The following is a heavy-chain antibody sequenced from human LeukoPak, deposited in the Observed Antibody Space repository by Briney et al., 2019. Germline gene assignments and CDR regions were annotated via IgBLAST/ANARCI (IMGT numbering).Heavy chain of an antibody. J-gene: IGHJ4*02. V-gene: IGHV3-74*01. D-gene: IGHD6-19*01. CDR2: INPDGSTT. CDR1: GFTFITYW. Sequence: GGSLRLSCAASGFTFITYWMHWVRQAPGKGLVWVSRINPDGSTTSYADSVKGRFTVSRDNAKNTLYLQMNSLRAVDTAVYYCARVSIGWYHFDYWGQGTLVTVSS. CDR3: ARVSIGWYHFDY.